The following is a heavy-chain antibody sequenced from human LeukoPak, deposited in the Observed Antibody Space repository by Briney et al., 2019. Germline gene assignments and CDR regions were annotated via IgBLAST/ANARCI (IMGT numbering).Heavy chain of an antibody. J-gene: IGHJ5*02. CDR3: AKDPYRGGPVNNWFDP. D-gene: IGHD3-10*01. V-gene: IGHV3-23*01. CDR1: GFTFSSYA. Sequence: QPGGSLRLSCAASGFTFSSYAMSWVRQAPGKGLEWVSAISGSGGSTYYADSVKGRFTISRDNSKNTLYLQMNSLRAEDTAVYYCAKDPYRGGPVNNWFDPWGQGTLVTVSS. CDR2: ISGSGGST.